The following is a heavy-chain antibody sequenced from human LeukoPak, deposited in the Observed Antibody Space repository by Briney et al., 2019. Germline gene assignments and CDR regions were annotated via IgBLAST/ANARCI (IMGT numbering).Heavy chain of an antibody. CDR1: GGSISNYY. D-gene: IGHD2-15*01. CDR3: ARGGGSPDY. V-gene: IGHV4-59*12. Sequence: SETLSLTCTVSGGSISNYYWSWIRQSPGKGLEYVGYIYYTGSTNYNPSLKSRVTISIDTSKNQLSLKLSSVTAADTAVYYCARGGGSPDYWGQGTLVTVSP. J-gene: IGHJ4*02. CDR2: IYYTGST.